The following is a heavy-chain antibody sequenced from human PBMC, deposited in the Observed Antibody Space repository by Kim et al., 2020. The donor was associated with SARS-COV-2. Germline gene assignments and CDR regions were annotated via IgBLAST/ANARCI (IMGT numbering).Heavy chain of an antibody. CDR2: ISAYNGNT. V-gene: IGHV1-18*01. CDR3: ARDWYGDYSQTGWSSYYYYYYGMDV. D-gene: IGHD4-17*01. J-gene: IGHJ6*02. Sequence: ASVKVSCKASGYTFTSYGISWVRQAPGQGLEWMGWISAYNGNTNYAQKLQGRVTMTTDTSTSTAYMELRSLRSDDTAVYYCARDWYGDYSQTGWSSYYYYYYGMDVWGQGTTVTVSS. CDR1: GYTFTSYG.